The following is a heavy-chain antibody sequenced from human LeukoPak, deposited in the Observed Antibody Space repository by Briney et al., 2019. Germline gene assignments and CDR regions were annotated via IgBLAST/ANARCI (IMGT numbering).Heavy chain of an antibody. V-gene: IGHV1-8*01. CDR1: GYTFTSYD. J-gene: IGHJ4*02. CDR2: MNPNSGNT. D-gene: IGHD6-6*01. Sequence: ASVKVSCKASGYTFTSYDINWVRQATGQGLEWMGWMNPNSGNTGYAQKFQGRVTMTRNTSISTAYMKLSSLRSEDTAVYYCATPVEYSSSSLDYWGQGTLVTVSS. CDR3: ATPVEYSSSSLDY.